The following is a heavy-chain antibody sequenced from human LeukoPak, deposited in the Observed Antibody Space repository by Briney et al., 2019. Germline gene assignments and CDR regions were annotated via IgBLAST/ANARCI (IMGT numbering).Heavy chain of an antibody. J-gene: IGHJ4*02. D-gene: IGHD4-17*01. CDR2: ISYDGSNK. CDR3: ARDPYGVDHYDY. Sequence: GGSLRLSCAASGFTFSSYAMHWVRQAPGKGLEWVAVISYDGSNKYYADSVKGRFTISRDNSKNTLYLQMNSLRAEDTAVYYCARDPYGVDHYDYWGQGTLVTVSS. CDR1: GFTFSSYA. V-gene: IGHV3-30*04.